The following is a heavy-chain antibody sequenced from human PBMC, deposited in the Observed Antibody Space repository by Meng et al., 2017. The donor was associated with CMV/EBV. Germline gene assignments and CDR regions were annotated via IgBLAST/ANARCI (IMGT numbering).Heavy chain of an antibody. V-gene: IGHV4-34*01. CDR3: ARGGIAAAGPFDY. D-gene: IGHD6-13*01. CDR2: INHSGST. J-gene: IGHJ4*02. CDR1: GGSFSGYY. Sequence: QVQLQQWGAVLLKPSETLSLTCAVYGGSFSGYYWSWIRQPPGKGLEWIGEINHSGSTNYNPSLKSRVTISVDTSKNQFSLKLSSVTAADTAVYYCARGGIAAAGPFDYWGQGTLVTVFS.